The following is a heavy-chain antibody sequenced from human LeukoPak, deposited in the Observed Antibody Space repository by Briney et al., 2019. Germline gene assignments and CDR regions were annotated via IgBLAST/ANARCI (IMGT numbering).Heavy chain of an antibody. CDR1: GFTFSSYA. CDR2: ITGSGGSA. V-gene: IGHV3-23*01. J-gene: IGHJ6*03. Sequence: GGSLRLSSAASGFTFSSYAMTWVRQAPGKGLEWVSAITGSGGSAYYADSVKGRFTISRDNSTDTLYLKMNSLRAEDTAFYYCAKALTQKNGGTYYYMDVWGKGTTVTVSS. CDR3: AKALTQKNGGTYYYMDV. D-gene: IGHD2-8*01.